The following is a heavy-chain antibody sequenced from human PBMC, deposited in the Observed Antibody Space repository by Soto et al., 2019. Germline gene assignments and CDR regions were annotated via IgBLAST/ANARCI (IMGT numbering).Heavy chain of an antibody. V-gene: IGHV1-18*04. CDR3: ASDIAVTNPRCYYYYGMDD. J-gene: IGHJ6*02. D-gene: IGHD4-4*01. CDR1: GYTFTSYG. Sequence: GASVKVSCKASGYTFTSYGISWVRQPPGQGLEWMGWISAYNGNTNYAQKLQGRVTMTTDTSTSTAYMEMRSLRSDDTAVYYCASDIAVTNPRCYYYYGMDDWGQGTTVTVSS. CDR2: ISAYNGNT.